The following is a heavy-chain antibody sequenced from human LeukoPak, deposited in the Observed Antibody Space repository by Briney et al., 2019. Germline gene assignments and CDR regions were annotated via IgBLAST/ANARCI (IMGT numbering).Heavy chain of an antibody. V-gene: IGHV3-53*01. CDR3: ARGERWLQLDY. CDR2: IYSGGGT. J-gene: IGHJ4*02. D-gene: IGHD5-24*01. Sequence: GGSLRLSCAASGLTVSSNYVSWVRQAPGKGLEWVSVIYSGGGTYYADSVKGRFTISRDNSKNTLYLQMNSLRAEDTAVYYCARGERWLQLDYWGQGTLVTVSS. CDR1: GLTVSSNY.